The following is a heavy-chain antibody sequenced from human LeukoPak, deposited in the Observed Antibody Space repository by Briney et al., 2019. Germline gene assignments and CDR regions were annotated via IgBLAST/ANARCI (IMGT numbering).Heavy chain of an antibody. CDR2: IYYSGST. CDR1: GGSISSHY. J-gene: IGHJ3*01. CDR3: ARVRSGAFDF. Sequence: SETLSLTCTVSGGSISSHYWSWIRQPPGKGLEWIGYIYYSGSTNYNPSLKSRVTISVDTSKNQFSLRLSSVTAADTAMYYCARVRSGAFDFWGPGTMVTVSS. D-gene: IGHD3-22*01. V-gene: IGHV4-59*11.